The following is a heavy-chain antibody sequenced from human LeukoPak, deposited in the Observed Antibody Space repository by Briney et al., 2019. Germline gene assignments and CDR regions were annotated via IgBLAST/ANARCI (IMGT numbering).Heavy chain of an antibody. D-gene: IGHD6-19*01. Sequence: PGGSLRLSRAASGFTFSSYAMSWVRQAPGKGLEWVSAISGSGGSTYYADSVKGRFTISRDNSKNTLYLQMNSLRAEDAAVYYCAKEWQWLVLLNFDYWGQGTLVTVSS. CDR1: GFTFSSYA. J-gene: IGHJ4*02. V-gene: IGHV3-23*01. CDR3: AKEWQWLVLLNFDY. CDR2: ISGSGGST.